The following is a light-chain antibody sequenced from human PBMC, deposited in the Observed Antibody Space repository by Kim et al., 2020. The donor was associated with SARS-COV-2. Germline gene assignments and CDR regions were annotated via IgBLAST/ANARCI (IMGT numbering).Light chain of an antibody. CDR2: GAS. CDR1: QSVSSDY. J-gene: IGKJ4*02. Sequence: SPGETATLSCRASQSVSSDYLAWYQQKPGQAPRHLIYGASSRATGIPDRFSGSGSGTDFTLTISGLEPEDFAVYYCQQYGTSPLTFGRGTKVDIK. CDR3: QQYGTSPLT. V-gene: IGKV3-20*01.